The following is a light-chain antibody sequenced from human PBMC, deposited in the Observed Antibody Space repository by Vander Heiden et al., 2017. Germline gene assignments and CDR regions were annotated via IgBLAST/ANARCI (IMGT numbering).Light chain of an antibody. Sequence: TLVSPSPLYLSVIPGEPASLSFRSRQSLLKSNRNNYLHWYLQKPGHSPQLLIYLGSNRASGAPDRFSGSGAGTDFTLKISRVEAEDVGVYYCMLPLQKFTFGPGTKVEI. CDR1: QSLLKSNRNNY. J-gene: IGKJ3*01. CDR3: MLPLQKFT. CDR2: LGS. V-gene: IGKV2-28*01.